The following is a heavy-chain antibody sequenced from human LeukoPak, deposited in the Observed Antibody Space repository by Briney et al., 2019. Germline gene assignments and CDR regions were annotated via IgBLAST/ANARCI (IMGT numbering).Heavy chain of an antibody. CDR1: GGTFSSYA. CDR3: ARISRGPTGDY. V-gene: IGHV1-8*02. J-gene: IGHJ4*02. CDR2: MNPNSGNT. D-gene: IGHD3-10*01. Sequence: GASVKVSCKASGGTFSSYAINWVRQATGQGLEWMGWMNPNSGNTGYAQKFQGRVTMTRNTSISTAYMELSSLRSEDTAVYYCARISRGPTGDYWGQGTLVTVSS.